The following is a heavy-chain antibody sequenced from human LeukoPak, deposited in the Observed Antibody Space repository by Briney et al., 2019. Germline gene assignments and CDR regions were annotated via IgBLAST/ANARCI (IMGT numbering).Heavy chain of an antibody. CDR2: IIPILGIA. CDR3: ARDGHEWLAAYYYYYGMDV. J-gene: IGHJ6*02. CDR1: GYTFTSYG. Sequence: GASVKVSCKASGYTFTSYGISWVRQAPGQGLEWMGRIIPILGIANYAQKFQGRVTITADKSTSTAYMELSSLRSEDTAVYYCARDGHEWLAAYYYYYGMDVWGQGTTVTVSS. V-gene: IGHV1-69*04. D-gene: IGHD6-19*01.